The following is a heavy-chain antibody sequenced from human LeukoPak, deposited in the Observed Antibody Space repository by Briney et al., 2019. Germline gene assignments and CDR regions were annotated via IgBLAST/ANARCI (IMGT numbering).Heavy chain of an antibody. CDR2: IYSGGST. J-gene: IGHJ5*02. V-gene: IGHV4-39*07. Sequence: PSETLSLTCSVSGGSISSGTYDWGWIRQSPGKGLEWIGTIYSGGSTYYNPSLKSRVDISVDTSKNRFSLKLNSVTAADTAVYARSLGIVVVTGLTEDDWYDPWGQGTLVTVSS. CDR3: SLGIVVVTGLTEDDWYDP. D-gene: IGHD2-21*02. CDR1: GGSISSGTYD.